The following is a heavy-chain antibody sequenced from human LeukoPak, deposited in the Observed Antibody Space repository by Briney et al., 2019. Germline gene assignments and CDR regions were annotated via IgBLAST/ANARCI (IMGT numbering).Heavy chain of an antibody. CDR2: IFYIGKT. Sequence: SETLSLTCTVSGGSVSSSDYYWGWIRQPPGKGLEWIGDIFYIGKTNYNPSLKSRVTISVDASKNQFSLKLTSVTAADTAVYYCARVFDSWGQGTLVTVSS. J-gene: IGHJ4*02. CDR3: ARVFDS. CDR1: GGSVSSSDYY. V-gene: IGHV4-39*07.